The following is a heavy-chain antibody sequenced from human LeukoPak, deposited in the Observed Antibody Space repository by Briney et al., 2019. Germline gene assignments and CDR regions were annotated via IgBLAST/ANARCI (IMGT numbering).Heavy chain of an antibody. J-gene: IGHJ4*01. CDR3: ARIAVAASTPFDY. V-gene: IGHV3-23*01. D-gene: IGHD6-19*01. CDR2: ISGSGGST. Sequence: GGSLRLSCAASGFTFSSYAMSWVRQAPGKGLEWVSAISGSGGSTYYADSVKGRFTISRDNSKNTLYLQMNCLRAEDTAVYYCARIAVAASTPFDYWGQGTLVTVSS. CDR1: GFTFSSYA.